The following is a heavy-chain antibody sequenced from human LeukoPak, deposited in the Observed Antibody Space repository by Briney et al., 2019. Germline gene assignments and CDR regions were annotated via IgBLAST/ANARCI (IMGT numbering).Heavy chain of an antibody. CDR2: ISSSRSYI. J-gene: IGHJ3*02. D-gene: IGHD1-7*01. CDR1: GFTFSSYS. CDR3: ARADERTRGAFDI. Sequence: PGGSLRLSCAASGFTFSSYSMKWVRQAPGKGVEWGSSISSSRSYIYYADSVKGRFTISRDNAKNSLYLQMNSLRAEDTAVYYCARADERTRGAFDIWGQGTMVTVSS. V-gene: IGHV3-21*01.